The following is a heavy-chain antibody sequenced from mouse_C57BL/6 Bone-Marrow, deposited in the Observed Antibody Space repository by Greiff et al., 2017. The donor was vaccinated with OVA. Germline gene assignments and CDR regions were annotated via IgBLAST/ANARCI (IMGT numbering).Heavy chain of an antibody. CDR1: GYTFTDYY. Sequence: QVQLKESGAELVRPGASVKLSCKASGYTFTDYYINWVKQRPGQGLEWIARIYPGSGNTYYNEKFKGKATLTAEKSSSTAYMQLSSLTSEDSAVYFCARSNAMDYWGQGTSVTVSS. CDR3: ARSNAMDY. V-gene: IGHV1-76*01. CDR2: IYPGSGNT. J-gene: IGHJ4*01.